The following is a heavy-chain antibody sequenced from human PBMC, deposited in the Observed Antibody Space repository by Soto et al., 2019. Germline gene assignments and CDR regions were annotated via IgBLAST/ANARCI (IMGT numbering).Heavy chain of an antibody. CDR3: AREGAAAGTGIFDY. Sequence: SETLSLTCAVSGGSFSSYYWSWIRQPPGKGLEWIGYIYYSGSTNYNPSLKSRVTLSVDTSKNQFSLQLSSVTAADTAVYYCAREGAAAGTGIFDYWGQGTLVTVSS. CDR2: IYYSGST. CDR1: GGSFSSYY. V-gene: IGHV4-59*01. D-gene: IGHD6-13*01. J-gene: IGHJ4*02.